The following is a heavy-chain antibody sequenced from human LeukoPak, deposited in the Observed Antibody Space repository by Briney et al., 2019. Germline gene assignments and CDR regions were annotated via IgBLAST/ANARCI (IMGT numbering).Heavy chain of an antibody. CDR2: ISYDGSNK. D-gene: IGHD6-13*01. CDR3: AHPTEYSSSWYGNWFDP. V-gene: IGHV3-30*04. Sequence: PAGGSLRLSCAASGFTFSSYAIHWVRQAPGKGLEWVALISYDGSNKYYADSLKGRFTISRDNSKNTLYLQMNSLRAEDTAVYYCAHPTEYSSSWYGNWFDPWGQGTLVTVSS. J-gene: IGHJ5*02. CDR1: GFTFSSYA.